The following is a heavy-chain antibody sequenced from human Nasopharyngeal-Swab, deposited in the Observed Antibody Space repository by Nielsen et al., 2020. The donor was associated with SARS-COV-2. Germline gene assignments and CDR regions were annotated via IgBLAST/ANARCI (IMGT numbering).Heavy chain of an antibody. CDR3: ARRVARAPRHAGDYYYGMDV. CDR2: IYYSGST. J-gene: IGHJ6*02. D-gene: IGHD3-10*01. V-gene: IGHV4-39*01. Sequence: PGKGLEWIGSIYYSGSTYYNPSLKSRVTISVDTSENQFSLKLSSVTAADTAVYYCARRVARAPRHAGDYYYGMDVWGQGTTVTVSS.